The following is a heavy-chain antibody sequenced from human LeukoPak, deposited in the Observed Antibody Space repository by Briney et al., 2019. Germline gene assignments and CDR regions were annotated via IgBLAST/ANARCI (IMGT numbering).Heavy chain of an antibody. CDR2: IFYSGRT. D-gene: IGHD6-13*01. J-gene: IGHJ4*02. CDR1: GFIGFSFSNAL. CDR3: ARDILATSIAAPYY. Sequence: PGGSLRLSCAASGFIGFSFSNALMSWIRQPPGKGLEWIGSIFYSGRTYYNPSLKSRVTMSVDTSKNQFSLRLSSVNAADTAVYYCARDILATSIAAPYYWGQGTLVTVSS. V-gene: IGHV4-39*07.